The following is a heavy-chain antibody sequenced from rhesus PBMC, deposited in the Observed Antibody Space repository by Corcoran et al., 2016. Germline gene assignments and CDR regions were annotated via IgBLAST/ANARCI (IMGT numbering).Heavy chain of an antibody. V-gene: IGHV1-198*02. CDR3: ARGYSWNNGPRVDY. J-gene: IGHJ4*01. Sequence: QVQLVQSGAEVKKPGASVKVSCKASGFTFGSYAIRWVRQAPGQGLECRGVIIRLVGRTNYAEKFQGRVTSTADTATSTAYMELSSLRSEDTAVYYCARGYSWNNGPRVDYWGQGVLVTVSS. CDR1: GFTFGSYA. D-gene: IGHD1-20*01. CDR2: IIRLVGRT.